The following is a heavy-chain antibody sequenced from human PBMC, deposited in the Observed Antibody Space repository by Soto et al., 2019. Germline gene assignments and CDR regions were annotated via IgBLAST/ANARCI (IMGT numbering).Heavy chain of an antibody. CDR3: ATNFGATTGSLDY. D-gene: IGHD1-26*01. CDR2: FDPEDGET. CDR1: GYRLTELS. J-gene: IGHJ4*02. V-gene: IGHV1-24*01. Sequence: ASVKVSCAVCGYRLTELSMHWVRQAPGKGLEWMGGFDPEDGETIYAQKFQGRVTMTEDTSTDTAYMELSSLRSEDTAVYYCATNFGATTGSLDYWGQGTLVTVSS.